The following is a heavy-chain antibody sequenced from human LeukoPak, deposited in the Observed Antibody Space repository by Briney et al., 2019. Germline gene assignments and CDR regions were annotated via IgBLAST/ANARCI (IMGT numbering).Heavy chain of an antibody. V-gene: IGHV3-21*01. D-gene: IGHD3-22*01. CDR2: ISSSSSYI. J-gene: IGHJ4*02. CDR3: ARVAYYYYDSSGYSPYFDY. CDR1: GFTFSSYS. Sequence: GGSLRLSCAASGFTFSSYSMNWVRQAPGKGLEWVSSISSSSSYIYYADSVKGRFTISRDNAKNSLYLQMNSLRAEDTAVYYCARVAYYYYDSSGYSPYFDYWGQGTLVTVSS.